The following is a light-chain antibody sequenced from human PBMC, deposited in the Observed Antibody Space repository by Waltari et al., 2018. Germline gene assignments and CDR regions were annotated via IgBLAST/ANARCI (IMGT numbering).Light chain of an antibody. J-gene: IGKJ4*01. CDR1: QSISNW. Sequence: DIEMTQSPSTLSASVGDRVTITCRASQSISNWLAWYQQKPGKGPNLLIYKASSLESGVPSRFSGSGSGTEFTLTISSLQPDDFATYYCQQYYSYPITFGGGTKVEIK. V-gene: IGKV1-5*03. CDR3: QQYYSYPIT. CDR2: KAS.